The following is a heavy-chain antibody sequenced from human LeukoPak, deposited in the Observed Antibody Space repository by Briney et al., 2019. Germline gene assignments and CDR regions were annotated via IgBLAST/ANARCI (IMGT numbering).Heavy chain of an antibody. CDR2: ISYDGSNK. Sequence: GGSLRLSCAASGFTFSSYGMHWVRQAPGKGLEWVAVISYDGSNKYYADSVKGRFTISRDNSKNTLYLQMNSLRAEDTAVYYCAKGGGYCSGGSCPPHFDYWGQGTLVTVS. V-gene: IGHV3-30*18. CDR1: GFTFSSYG. CDR3: AKGGGYCSGGSCPPHFDY. D-gene: IGHD2-15*01. J-gene: IGHJ4*02.